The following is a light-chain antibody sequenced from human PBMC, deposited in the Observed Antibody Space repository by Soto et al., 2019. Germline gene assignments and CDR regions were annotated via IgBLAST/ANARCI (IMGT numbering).Light chain of an antibody. Sequence: EIVLTQSPATLSLSPGERATLSCRASQSVGTYFAWYQQKPGQAPRLLIYDASNRATGIPARFSGSGSGTDFTLTISILEPEDVAVYYCQQRSNWPSTFGGGTKVEI. V-gene: IGKV3-11*01. CDR2: DAS. J-gene: IGKJ4*01. CDR3: QQRSNWPST. CDR1: QSVGTY.